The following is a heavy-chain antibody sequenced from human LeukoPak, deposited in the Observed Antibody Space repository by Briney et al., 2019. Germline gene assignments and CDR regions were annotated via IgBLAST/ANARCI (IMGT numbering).Heavy chain of an antibody. Sequence: GGSLRLSCAASGFTFSNYGMHWVRQAPGKGLEWVAVIPHDGSNKYYADSVKGRLTISRDNSKNTLYLQMNSLRAEDTAVYYCAKSVSAVAAHWGYWGQGTLVTVSS. CDR2: IPHDGSNK. CDR1: GFTFSNYG. D-gene: IGHD6-19*01. J-gene: IGHJ4*02. V-gene: IGHV3-30-3*02. CDR3: AKSVSAVAAHWGY.